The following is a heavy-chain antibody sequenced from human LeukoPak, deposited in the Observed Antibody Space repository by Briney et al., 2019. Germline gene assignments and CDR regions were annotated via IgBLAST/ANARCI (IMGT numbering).Heavy chain of an antibody. J-gene: IGHJ4*02. V-gene: IGHV3-7*01. D-gene: IGHD3-22*01. CDR1: GFTFSSYA. CDR2: IKQDGSEK. CDR3: ARVPYYYDSSGYGNYFDY. Sequence: GGSLRLSCAASGFTFSSYAVSWVRQAPGKGLEWVANIKQDGSEKYYVDSVKGRFTISRDNAKNSLYLQMNSLRAEDTAVYYCARVPYYYDSSGYGNYFDYWGQGTLVTVSS.